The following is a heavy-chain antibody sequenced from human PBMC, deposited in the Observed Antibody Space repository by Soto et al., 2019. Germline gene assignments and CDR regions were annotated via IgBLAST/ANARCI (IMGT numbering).Heavy chain of an antibody. J-gene: IGHJ1*01. CDR2: INPSGGTT. Sequence: ASVKVSCKASGYTFTSYYMHWVRQAPGQGLEWMGIINPSGGTTSYAQKFQGRVTMTRDTSTSTAYMELSSLRSDDTAVYYCAREYASGRYAYFQDWGQGTLVTVSS. CDR3: AREYASGRYAYFQD. D-gene: IGHD6-19*01. V-gene: IGHV1-46*03. CDR1: GYTFTSYY.